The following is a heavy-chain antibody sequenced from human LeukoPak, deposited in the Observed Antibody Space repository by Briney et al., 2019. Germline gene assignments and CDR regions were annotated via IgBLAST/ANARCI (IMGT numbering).Heavy chain of an antibody. CDR1: GFTFDDYA. CDR2: ISWDGGST. J-gene: IGHJ6*03. Sequence: GGSLRLSCAASGFTFDDYAMHWVRQAPGKGLEWVSLISWDGGSTYYADSVKGRFTISRDNSKNSLYLQMNSLRAEDTALYYCAKGRLGLRYFDWGDDYYYYYYMDVWGKGTTVTVSS. CDR3: AKGRLGLRYFDWGDDYYYYYYMDV. D-gene: IGHD3-9*01. V-gene: IGHV3-43D*03.